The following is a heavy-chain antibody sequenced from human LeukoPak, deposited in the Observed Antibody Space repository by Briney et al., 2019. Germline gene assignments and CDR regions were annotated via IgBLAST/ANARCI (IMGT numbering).Heavy chain of an antibody. CDR3: ATAYNYGRDAFDI. V-gene: IGHV1-46*01. J-gene: IGHJ3*02. Sequence: ASVKVSCKASGYTFTSYYMHWVRQAPGQGLELMGIINPSGGSTSYAQKFQGRVTMTRNTSTSTVYMELRSLRSEYTAVYYCATAYNYGRDAFDIWGQGTMVTVSS. CDR1: GYTFTSYY. CDR2: INPSGGST. D-gene: IGHD5-18*01.